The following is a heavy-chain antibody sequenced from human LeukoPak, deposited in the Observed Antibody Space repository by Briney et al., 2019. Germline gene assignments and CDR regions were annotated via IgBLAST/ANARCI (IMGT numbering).Heavy chain of an antibody. V-gene: IGHV1-2*02. CDR3: ARDERYSYGDNHYPDLGF. Sequence: GASVKVSCKASGYTFTGYYLFWVRQAPGQGLEWMGWINPNSGATKYAQNFQGRVTLTSDTSIRTTYMELSSLRSDDTAVYYCARDERYSYGDNHYPDLGFRGQGTPVTDSS. J-gene: IGHJ4*02. D-gene: IGHD4/OR15-4a*01. CDR1: GYTFTGYY. CDR2: INPNSGAT.